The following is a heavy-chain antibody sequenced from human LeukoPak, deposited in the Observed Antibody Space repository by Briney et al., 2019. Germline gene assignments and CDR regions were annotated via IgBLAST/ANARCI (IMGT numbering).Heavy chain of an antibody. Sequence: GGSLRLSCAASGFTFSDYYINWIRQAPGKGLEWVSYISDSGNTIYYADSVKGRFTISRDNSENSLYLQMDSLTAEDTAVYYCTRKGSQWDFLVDYWGQGTRVAVSP. V-gene: IGHV3-11*04. J-gene: IGHJ4*02. CDR1: GFTFSDYY. D-gene: IGHD2/OR15-2a*01. CDR3: TRKGSQWDFLVDY. CDR2: ISDSGNTI.